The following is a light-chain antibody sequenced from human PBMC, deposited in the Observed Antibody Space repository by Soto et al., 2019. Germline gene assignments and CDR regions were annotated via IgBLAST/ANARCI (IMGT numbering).Light chain of an antibody. CDR1: SSDVGSYNL. J-gene: IGLJ1*01. Sequence: QSVLTQPAPVSGSPGQSITISCTGTSSDVGSYNLVSWYQHHPGKAPKLMIYGVIKRPSGVSNRFSGSKSGNTASLTISGLQAEDEADYYCCSYASSVYVFGTGTKVTVL. CDR2: GVI. CDR3: CSYASSVYV. V-gene: IGLV2-23*02.